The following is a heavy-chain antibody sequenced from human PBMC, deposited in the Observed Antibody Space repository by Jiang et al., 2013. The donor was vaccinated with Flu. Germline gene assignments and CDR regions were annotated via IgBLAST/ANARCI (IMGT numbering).Heavy chain of an antibody. Sequence: GAEVKKPGASVKVSCKASGYTFTSYGISWVRQAPGQGLEWMGWISAYNGNTNYAQKLQGRVTMTTDTSTSTAYMELRSLRSDDTAVYYGARLRFRGSDFWSALRAFDIWGQGTMVTVSS. CDR2: ISAYNGNT. D-gene: IGHD3-3*01. J-gene: IGHJ3*02. CDR1: GYTFTSYG. CDR3: ARLRFRGSDFWSALRAFDI. V-gene: IGHV1-18*01.